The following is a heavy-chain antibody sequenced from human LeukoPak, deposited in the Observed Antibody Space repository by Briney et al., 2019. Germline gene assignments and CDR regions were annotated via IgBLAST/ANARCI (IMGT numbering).Heavy chain of an antibody. CDR3: AAGGQLTPFDY. Sequence: SVKVSCKASGFTFTSSAMQWVRQARGQRLEWIGWIDVGSGNTNYAQKFQERVTITRDMSTSTANMELSSLRSEDTAVYYCAAGGQLTPFDYWGQGTLVTVSS. CDR2: IDVGSGNT. J-gene: IGHJ4*02. CDR1: GFTFTSSA. V-gene: IGHV1-58*02. D-gene: IGHD5-24*01.